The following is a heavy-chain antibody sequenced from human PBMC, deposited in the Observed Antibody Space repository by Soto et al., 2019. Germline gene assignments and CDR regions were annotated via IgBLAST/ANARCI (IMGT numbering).Heavy chain of an antibody. J-gene: IGHJ4*02. CDR3: ARVGDGYSSSSTDY. D-gene: IGHD6-6*01. CDR2: IKEDGSGK. V-gene: IGHV3-7*05. CDR1: GFTFRTYW. Sequence: EVQLVESGGGLVQPGGSLRLSCTASGFTFRTYWMSWVRQAPGKGLEWVANIKEDGSGKYYVDSVKGRFTISRDNAKNSLYLQMNSQRAEDTAVYYCARVGDGYSSSSTDYWGQGTLVTVSS.